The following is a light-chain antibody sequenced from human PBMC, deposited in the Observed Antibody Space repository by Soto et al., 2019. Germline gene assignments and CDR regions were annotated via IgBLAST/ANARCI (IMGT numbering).Light chain of an antibody. J-gene: IGLJ1*01. CDR3: QVWDSNSLYV. Sequence: SYELTQPPSVSVAPGQTARITCGGNNIGNKRVHWYQQKPGQAPVLVVYGDSDRPSGIPERFSGSNSGNTATLSIRRVEAGDEADYYCQVWDSNSLYVFGTVTKVTVL. V-gene: IGLV3-21*02. CDR2: GDS. CDR1: NIGNKR.